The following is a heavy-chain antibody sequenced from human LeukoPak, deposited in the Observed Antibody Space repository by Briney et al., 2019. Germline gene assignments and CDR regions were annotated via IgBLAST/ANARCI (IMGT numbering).Heavy chain of an antibody. Sequence: ASVKVSCKASGYTFTSYGVSWVRQAPGQGLEWMGWISAYNGNTNYAQKLQDRVTITTDTSTSTAYMELRSLRSDDTAVYYCAREIAARTGYYYYGMDVWGQGTTVTVSS. J-gene: IGHJ6*02. CDR3: AREIAARTGYYYYGMDV. D-gene: IGHD6-6*01. CDR1: GYTFTSYG. CDR2: ISAYNGNT. V-gene: IGHV1-18*01.